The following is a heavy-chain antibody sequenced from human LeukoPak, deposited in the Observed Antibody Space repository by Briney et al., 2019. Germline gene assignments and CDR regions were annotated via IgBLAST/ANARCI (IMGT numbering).Heavy chain of an antibody. D-gene: IGHD6-13*01. CDR2: ISASGGTT. J-gene: IGHJ4*02. CDR1: GFTFSSYA. Sequence: GGSLRLSCAASGFTFSSYAMSWVRQAPGKGLEWVSTISASGGTTYYADSVKGRFTISRDNSKNTLFLQMNSLRAEDTAVYYCAKGWEQLVRGLFDYWGQGALVTVSS. CDR3: AKGWEQLVRGLFDY. V-gene: IGHV3-23*01.